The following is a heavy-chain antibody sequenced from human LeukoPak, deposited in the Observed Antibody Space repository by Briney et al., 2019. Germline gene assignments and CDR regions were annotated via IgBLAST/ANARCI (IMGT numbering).Heavy chain of an antibody. Sequence: SETLSLTCTVSGGSISSGSYYWSWIRQPAGKGLEWIGRIYTSGSTNYNPSLKSRVTISVDTSKNQFSLKLSSVTAADTAVYYCARGVWFGELSHEYFQHWGQGTLVTVSS. CDR2: IYTSGST. CDR3: ARGVWFGELSHEYFQH. CDR1: GGSISSGSYY. V-gene: IGHV4-61*02. J-gene: IGHJ1*01. D-gene: IGHD3-10*01.